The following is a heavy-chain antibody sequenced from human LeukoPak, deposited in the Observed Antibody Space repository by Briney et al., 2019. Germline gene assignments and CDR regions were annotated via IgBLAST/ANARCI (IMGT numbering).Heavy chain of an antibody. CDR1: GGSISSGSYY. CDR3: ARVGSVVVPAAMRPGGYYYYYMDV. D-gene: IGHD2-2*01. V-gene: IGHV4-61*02. Sequence: SETLSLTCTVSGGSISSGSYYWSWIRQPAGKGLEWIGRIYTSGSTNYNPSLKSRVTISVDTSKNQFSLKLSSVTAADTAVYYCARVGSVVVPAAMRPGGYYYYYMDVWGKGTTVTVSS. CDR2: IYTSGST. J-gene: IGHJ6*03.